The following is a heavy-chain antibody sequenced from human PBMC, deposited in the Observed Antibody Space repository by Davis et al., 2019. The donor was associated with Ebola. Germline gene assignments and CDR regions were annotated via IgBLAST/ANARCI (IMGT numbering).Heavy chain of an antibody. CDR2: IGSDFRA. D-gene: IGHD3-16*01. CDR1: GFAFDDYG. Sequence: PGGSLRLSCAASGFAFDDYGMGWVRLAPGKGPEWVSAIGSDFRAHYGESAMGRFTISRDNSKNMVYLQMNSLRVEDSALYYCAKDIWGFAGMDVWGQGTTVTVSS. J-gene: IGHJ6*02. CDR3: AKDIWGFAGMDV. V-gene: IGHV3-23*01.